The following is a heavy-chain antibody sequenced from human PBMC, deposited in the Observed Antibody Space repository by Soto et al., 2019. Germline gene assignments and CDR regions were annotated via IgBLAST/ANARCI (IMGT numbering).Heavy chain of an antibody. CDR3: ARPLYYYYYGSGNYYYYGMDV. D-gene: IGHD3-10*01. J-gene: IGHJ6*02. V-gene: IGHV4-34*01. CDR2: INHSGST. Sequence: SETLSLTCAVYGGSFSGYYWSWIRQPLGNGLDCIGEINHSGSTNYNPSLKSRVTISVDTSKNYFSLKLSSVTAADTAVYYCARPLYYYYYGSGNYYYYGMDVWGQGTTVT. CDR1: GGSFSGYY.